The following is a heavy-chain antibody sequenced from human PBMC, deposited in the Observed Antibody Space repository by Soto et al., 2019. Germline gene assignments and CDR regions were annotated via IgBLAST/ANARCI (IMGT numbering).Heavy chain of an antibody. CDR1: GGTFSSYA. CDR3: ARVSLVRGVILLSYYCYGMDV. V-gene: IGHV1-69*06. D-gene: IGHD3-10*01. Sequence: QVQLVQSGAEVKKPGSSVKFSCKASGGTFSSYAISWVRQAPGQGLEWMGGIIPIFGTANYAQKFQGRVTITGDKSTSTAYMELSSLRSEDTAVYYCARVSLVRGVILLSYYCYGMDVWGQGTTVTVSS. J-gene: IGHJ6*02. CDR2: IIPIFGTA.